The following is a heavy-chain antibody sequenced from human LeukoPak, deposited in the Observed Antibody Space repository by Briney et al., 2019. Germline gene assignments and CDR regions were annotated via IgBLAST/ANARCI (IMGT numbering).Heavy chain of an antibody. CDR3: ATGGVGATSPLFIDY. J-gene: IGHJ4*02. D-gene: IGHD1-26*01. V-gene: IGHV3-11*06. Sequence: PGGSLRLSCAASGFTFSDYYMSWIRQAPGKGLEWVSYISSSSSYTNYADSVKGRFTISRDNAKNSLYLQMNSLRAEDTAVYYCATGGVGATSPLFIDYWGQGTLVTVSS. CDR1: GFTFSDYY. CDR2: ISSSSSYT.